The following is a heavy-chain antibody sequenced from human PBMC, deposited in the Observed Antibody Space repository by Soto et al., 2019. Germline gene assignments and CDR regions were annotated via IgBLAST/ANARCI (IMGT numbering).Heavy chain of an antibody. CDR3: GRDPMGRFYGSGSYCFDY. Sequence: QVQLVESGGGVVQPGRSLRLSCAASGFTFSSYAMHWVRQAPGKGLEWVAVISYDGSNKYYADSVKGRFTISRDNSKNSLYLQMNGLRAEGAAVYYGGRDPMGRFYGSGSYCFDYWGQGTLVTVSS. J-gene: IGHJ4*02. D-gene: IGHD3-10*01. V-gene: IGHV3-30-3*01. CDR2: ISYDGSNK. CDR1: GFTFSSYA.